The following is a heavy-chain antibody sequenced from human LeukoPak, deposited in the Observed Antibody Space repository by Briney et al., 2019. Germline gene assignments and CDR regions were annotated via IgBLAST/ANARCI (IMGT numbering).Heavy chain of an antibody. V-gene: IGHV4-39*01. Sequence: SETLSLTCTVSGGSISSSSYYWGWIRQPPGKGLEWIGSIYYSGSTYYNPSLKSRVTISVDTSKNQFSLMLSSVTAADTAVYYCASVRGGWYNWFDPWGQGTLVTVSS. CDR1: GGSISSSSYY. D-gene: IGHD6-19*01. J-gene: IGHJ5*02. CDR3: ASVRGGWYNWFDP. CDR2: IYYSGST.